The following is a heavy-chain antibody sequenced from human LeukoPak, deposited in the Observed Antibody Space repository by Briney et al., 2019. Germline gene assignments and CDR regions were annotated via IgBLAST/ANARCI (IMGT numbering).Heavy chain of an antibody. Sequence: ASVKVSCKASGYTFTSYAVNWVRQAPGQGLEWMGWINTNTGNPTYAQGFTGRFVFSLDTSVSTAYLQISSLKAEDTAVYYCARDPTGYYDSSGDDYWGQGTLVTVSS. V-gene: IGHV7-4-1*02. CDR2: INTNTGNP. D-gene: IGHD3-22*01. CDR3: ARDPTGYYDSSGDDY. J-gene: IGHJ4*02. CDR1: GYTFTSYA.